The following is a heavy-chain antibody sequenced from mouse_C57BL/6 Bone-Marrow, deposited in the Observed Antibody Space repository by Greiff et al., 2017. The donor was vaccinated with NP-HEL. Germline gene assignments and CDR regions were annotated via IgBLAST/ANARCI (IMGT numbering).Heavy chain of an antibody. CDR3: ARPPYSDGSGDWLWDFDV. D-gene: IGHD1-1*01. CDR1: GYTFTSYW. Sequence: QVQLQQPGAELVMPGASVKLSCKASGYTFTSYWMHWVKQRPGQGLEWIGEIDPSDSYTNYNQKFKGKSTLTVDKSSSTAYMQLSSLTSEDSAVYYRARPPYSDGSGDWLWDFDVWGTGTTVTVSS. CDR2: IDPSDSYT. J-gene: IGHJ1*03. V-gene: IGHV1-69*01.